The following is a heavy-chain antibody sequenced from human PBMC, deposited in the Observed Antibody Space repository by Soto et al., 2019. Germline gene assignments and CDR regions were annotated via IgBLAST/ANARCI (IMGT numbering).Heavy chain of an antibody. CDR3: ASGITIPGIDY. J-gene: IGHJ4*02. V-gene: IGHV4-59*01. Sequence: QVQLQESGPGLVKPSETLSLTCTVSGGSISSYYWSWIRQPPGKGLEWIGYIYYSGSTNYNPSLKCRVTISLDTSKNQFSLKLSSMTAADTAVYYCASGITIPGIDYWGQGTLVTVSS. D-gene: IGHD3-3*01. CDR2: IYYSGST. CDR1: GGSISSYY.